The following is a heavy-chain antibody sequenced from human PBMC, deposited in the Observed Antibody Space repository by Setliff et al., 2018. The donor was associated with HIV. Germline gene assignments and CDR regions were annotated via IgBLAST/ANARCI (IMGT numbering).Heavy chain of an antibody. J-gene: IGHJ4*02. D-gene: IGHD3-10*01. Sequence: PSETLSLTCSVSCASVTSGSYDSGWIRQPPGKGLEWIGSIYYGGNSYSNPSLRSRLSISLDTSKNQFSLELYSGTAADTAAYYCATHYGSGSFYNDWGQGMLVTVSS. CDR1: CASVTSGSYD. V-gene: IGHV4-39*01. CDR3: ATHYGSGSFYND. CDR2: IYYGGNS.